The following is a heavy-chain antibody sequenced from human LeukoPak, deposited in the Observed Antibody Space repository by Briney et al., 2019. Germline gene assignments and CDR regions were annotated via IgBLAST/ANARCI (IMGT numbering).Heavy chain of an antibody. Sequence: SVKVSCKASGGTFSSYAISWVRQAPGQGLEWMGGIIPNFGTANYAQKFQGRVTITADESTSTAYMELSSLRSEDTAVYYCARGNGTEYSSGWYHFSLYFDYWGQGTLVTVSS. V-gene: IGHV1-69*13. J-gene: IGHJ4*02. D-gene: IGHD6-19*01. CDR3: ARGNGTEYSSGWYHFSLYFDY. CDR1: GGTFSSYA. CDR2: IIPNFGTA.